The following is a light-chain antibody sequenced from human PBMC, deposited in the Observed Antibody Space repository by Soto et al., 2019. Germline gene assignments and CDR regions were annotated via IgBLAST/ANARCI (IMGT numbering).Light chain of an antibody. CDR1: QSVSSNS. CDR2: DAS. J-gene: IGKJ1*01. Sequence: ELVLTQSPATLSLSPGESATLSCGASQSVSSNSLAWYQQKPGLAPRLLIYDASRRATGIPDRFSGSGSGTDFSLTISRLEPEDFAVYYCQQYGTSLRTFGQGTKVDIK. CDR3: QQYGTSLRT. V-gene: IGKV3D-20*01.